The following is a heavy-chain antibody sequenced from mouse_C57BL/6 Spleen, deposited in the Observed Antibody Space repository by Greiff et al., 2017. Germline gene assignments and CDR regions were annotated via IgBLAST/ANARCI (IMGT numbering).Heavy chain of an antibody. CDR3: ASDYSNYIFDY. D-gene: IGHD2-5*01. CDR2: IYIGNGYT. J-gene: IGHJ2*01. V-gene: IGHV1-58*01. Sequence: EVQLQESGAELVRPGSSVKMSCKTSGYTFTSYGMNWVKQRPGQGLEWIGYIYIGNGYTKYNEKFKGKATLTSNTSSSTAYMQLSSLTSEDSAIYFCASDYSNYIFDYWGQGTTLTVSS. CDR1: GYTFTSYG.